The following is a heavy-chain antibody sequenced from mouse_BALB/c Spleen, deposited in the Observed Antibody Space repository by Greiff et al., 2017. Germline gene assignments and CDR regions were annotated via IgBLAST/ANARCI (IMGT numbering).Heavy chain of an antibody. D-gene: IGHD2-4*01. CDR3: ARDQNDYYYFDD. V-gene: IGHV2-9*02. CDR1: GFSLTSYG. CDR2: IWAGGST. Sequence: VHLVESGPGLVAPSQSLSITCTVSGFSLTSYGVHWVRQPPGKGLEWLGVIWAGGSTNYNSALMSRLSISKDNSKSQVFLKMNSLQTDDTAMYYCARDQNDYYYFDDWGQGTTLTVSS. J-gene: IGHJ2*01.